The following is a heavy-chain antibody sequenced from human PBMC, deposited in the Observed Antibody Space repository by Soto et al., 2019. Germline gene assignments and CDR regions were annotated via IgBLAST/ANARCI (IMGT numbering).Heavy chain of an antibody. D-gene: IGHD3-3*01. CDR2: IYYSGST. CDR3: AREVRDFWSGYWYYGMDV. J-gene: IGHJ6*02. V-gene: IGHV4-61*01. CDR1: GGSVSSGSYY. Sequence: SETLSLTCTVSGGSVSSGSYYWSWIRQPPGKGLEWIGYIYYSGSTNYNPSLKSRVSISVDTSKNQFSLKLSSVTAADTAVYYCAREVRDFWSGYWYYGMDVWGQGTTVTVSS.